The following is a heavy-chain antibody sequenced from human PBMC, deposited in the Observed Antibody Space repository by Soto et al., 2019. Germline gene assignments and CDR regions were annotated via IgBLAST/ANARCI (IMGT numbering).Heavy chain of an antibody. CDR3: ARRRYTSGWDDFFDY. J-gene: IGHJ4*02. CDR2: IYWDDDK. CDR1: GFSLSTSGVG. D-gene: IGHD6-19*01. Sequence: QITLKESGPTLVKPTQTLTLTCTFSGFSLSTSGVGVGWTRQPPGQALEWLALIYWDDDKRYSLSLQSRLTNNKDTSKDQVVLTMTNMDPMDTATYYCARRRYTSGWDDFFDYWGQGTLVTVSS. V-gene: IGHV2-5*02.